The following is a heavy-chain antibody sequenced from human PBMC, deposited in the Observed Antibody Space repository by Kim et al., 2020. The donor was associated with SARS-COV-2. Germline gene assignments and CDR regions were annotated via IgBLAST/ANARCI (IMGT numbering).Heavy chain of an antibody. V-gene: IGHV1-8*01. CDR2: MNPNSGNT. Sequence: ASVKVSCKASGYTFNNYDINWVRQATGQGLERMGWMNPNSGNTGSAQKFQGRVTMTRNTSISTAYMELSSLKSEDTAIYYCAFRSTVTTTIDYWGQGTLVTVSS. CDR1: GYTFNNYD. CDR3: AFRSTVTTTIDY. J-gene: IGHJ4*02. D-gene: IGHD4-17*01.